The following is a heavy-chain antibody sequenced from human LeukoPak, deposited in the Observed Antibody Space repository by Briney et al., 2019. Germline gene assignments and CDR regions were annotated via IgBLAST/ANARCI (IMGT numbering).Heavy chain of an antibody. CDR3: ARNLLLDAFDI. D-gene: IGHD2/OR15-2a*01. J-gene: IGHJ3*02. CDR1: GGSISSYY. CDR2: IYTSGST. Sequence: PSETLSLTCTVSGGSISSYYWSWIRQPPGKGLEWIGHIYTSGSTNYNPSLKSRVTISVDTSKNQFSLKLSSVTAADTAVYYCARNLLLDAFDIWGQGTMVTVSS. V-gene: IGHV4-4*09.